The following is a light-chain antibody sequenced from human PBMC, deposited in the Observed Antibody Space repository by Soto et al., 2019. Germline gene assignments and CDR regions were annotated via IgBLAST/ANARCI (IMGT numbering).Light chain of an antibody. CDR2: GAS. J-gene: IGKJ4*01. V-gene: IGKV3-20*01. Sequence: EIVLTQSPGTLSLSPGERATLSCRASQSVSSSYLAWYQQKPGQAPRLLIYGASSRATGISDWFSGSGAGNDFTLTISRLDPDDFAVYYYQQYGSPPTFGGGTKVEIK. CDR3: QQYGSPPT. CDR1: QSVSSSY.